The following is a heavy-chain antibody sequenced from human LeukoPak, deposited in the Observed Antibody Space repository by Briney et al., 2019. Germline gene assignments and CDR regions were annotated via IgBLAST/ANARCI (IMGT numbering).Heavy chain of an antibody. CDR2: ISYDGSNK. J-gene: IGHJ4*02. Sequence: PGGSLRLSCAASGFTFSSYAMHWVRQAPGKGLEWVAVISYDGSNKYYADSVKGRFTISRDNSKNTLYLQMNSLRAEDTAVYYCAREGLKVYYDGSGPFDYWGQGTLVTVSS. CDR3: AREGLKVYYDGSGPFDY. D-gene: IGHD3-22*01. V-gene: IGHV3-30-3*01. CDR1: GFTFSSYA.